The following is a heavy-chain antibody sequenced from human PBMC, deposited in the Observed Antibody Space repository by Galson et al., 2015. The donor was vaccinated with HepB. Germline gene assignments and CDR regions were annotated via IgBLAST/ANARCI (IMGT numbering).Heavy chain of an antibody. CDR2: ITSSGSTI. V-gene: IGHV3-11*01. Sequence: SLRLSCAASGFTFSDYYMSWIRQAPGQGLECISYITSSGSTIYYADSVKGRFTISRDNARNSLYLQMDSLRAEDTAVYYCARATSSSWYRDMGGYFDNWGQGTLVTVSS. CDR1: GFTFSDYY. D-gene: IGHD6-13*01. CDR3: ARATSSSWYRDMGGYFDN. J-gene: IGHJ4*02.